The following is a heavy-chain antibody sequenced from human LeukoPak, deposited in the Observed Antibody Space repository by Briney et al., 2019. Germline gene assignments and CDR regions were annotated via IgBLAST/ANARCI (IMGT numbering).Heavy chain of an antibody. CDR2: IKSKTDGGTT. V-gene: IGHV3-15*01. Sequence: GGSLRLSCAASGFTLSNAWMSWVSQAPGRGLEWVGRIKSKTDGGTTDYAAPVKGRFTISRDDSKNTLYLQMNSLKTEDTAVYYCTTDSGIVVVPAAHDWAHGTLVTVSS. CDR1: GFTLSNAW. D-gene: IGHD2-2*01. CDR3: TTDSGIVVVPAAHD. J-gene: IGHJ4*01.